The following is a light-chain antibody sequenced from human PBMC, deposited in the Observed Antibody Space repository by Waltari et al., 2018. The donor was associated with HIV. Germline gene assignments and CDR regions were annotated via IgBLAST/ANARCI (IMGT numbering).Light chain of an antibody. CDR1: SSNIGSNT. V-gene: IGLV1-44*01. Sequence: QSVLTQPPSASGTPGQRVTISCSGSSSNIGSNTVNWYQQLPGTAPKLLIDYNNQRSSEVPERFSGSKSGTAASLASRGRQSEDEADYYCASGHDRLSGPVCGGGTRLTVL. J-gene: IGLJ3*02. CDR3: ASGHDRLSGPV. CDR2: YNN.